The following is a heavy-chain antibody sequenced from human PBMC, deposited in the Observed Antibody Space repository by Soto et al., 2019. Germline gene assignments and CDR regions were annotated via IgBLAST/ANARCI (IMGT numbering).Heavy chain of an antibody. Sequence: VGSLRLSCATSGVTFSDAWMNWVRLAPGKGLEWVGRIIAKVHGGTIDYAAPVKGRFTTSRDDSAGILYLEMNGLNSEDTAIYYYCARDNDVWTGYFFDNWGQGTLVNVSS. D-gene: IGHD3-3*01. CDR1: GVTFSDAW. CDR3: CARDNDVWTGYFFDN. J-gene: IGHJ4*02. CDR2: IIAKVHGGTI. V-gene: IGHV3-15*01.